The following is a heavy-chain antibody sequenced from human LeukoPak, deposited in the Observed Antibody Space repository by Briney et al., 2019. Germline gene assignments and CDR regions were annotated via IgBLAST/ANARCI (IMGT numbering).Heavy chain of an antibody. CDR2: ISYDGSNK. J-gene: IGHJ4*02. Sequence: GGSLRLSCAASGFTFSSYAMHWVRQAPGKGLEWVAVISYDGSNKYYADSVKGRFTISRDNSKNTLYLQMNSLRAEDTAVYYCARDPSKYYDFWSGYTAALGGYWGQGTLVTVSS. D-gene: IGHD3-3*01. CDR1: GFTFSSYA. CDR3: ARDPSKYYDFWSGYTAALGGY. V-gene: IGHV3-30-3*01.